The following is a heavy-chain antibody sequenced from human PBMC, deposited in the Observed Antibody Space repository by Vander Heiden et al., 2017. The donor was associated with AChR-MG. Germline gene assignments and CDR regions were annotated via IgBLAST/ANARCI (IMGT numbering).Heavy chain of an antibody. Sequence: QVQLQESGPGLVKPSETLSLTCTVSGGSISSYYWSWIRQPAGKGLEWIGRIYTSGSTNYNPSLKSRVTMSVDTSKNQFSLKLSSVTAADTAVYYCARDTVDWALVRHAPSYYYGMDVWGQGTTVTVSS. CDR2: IYTSGST. D-gene: IGHD4-17*01. V-gene: IGHV4-4*07. CDR3: ARDTVDWALVRHAPSYYYGMDV. CDR1: GGSISSYY. J-gene: IGHJ6*02.